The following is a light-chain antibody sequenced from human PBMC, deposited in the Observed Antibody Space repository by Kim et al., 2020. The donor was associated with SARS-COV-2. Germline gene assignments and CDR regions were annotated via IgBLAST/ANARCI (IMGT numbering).Light chain of an antibody. CDR3: QEYNSAPWT. J-gene: IGKJ1*01. Sequence: DVQMTQSPSSLSASVGDRVTITCRAGQAISRYLVWYQQKPGKVPELLIYAATNLQSGVPSRFRGSGSGTDFNLTISSLQPEDVATYFCQEYNSAPWTFGQGTKVDIK. V-gene: IGKV1-27*01. CDR2: AAT. CDR1: QAISRY.